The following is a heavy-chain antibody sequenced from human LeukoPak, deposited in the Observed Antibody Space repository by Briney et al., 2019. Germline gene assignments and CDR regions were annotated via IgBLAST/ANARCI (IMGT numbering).Heavy chain of an antibody. CDR3: ARGRPHGNDY. J-gene: IGHJ4*02. D-gene: IGHD4-23*01. CDR1: GFSFSSFW. Sequence: GGSLRLSCATSGFSFSSFWMSWVRQAPGKGLVWVSRIASDGSSTTYADSVKGRFSISRDNAKNTLYLQMNSLRVEDTAVYYCARGRPHGNDYWGQGTLVTVSS. CDR2: IASDGSST. V-gene: IGHV3-74*01.